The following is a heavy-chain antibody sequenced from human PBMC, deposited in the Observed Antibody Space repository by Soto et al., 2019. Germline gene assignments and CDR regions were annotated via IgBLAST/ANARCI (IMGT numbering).Heavy chain of an antibody. CDR3: ARGDSSPDWERRNDDFDI. D-gene: IGHD6-13*01. J-gene: IGHJ3*02. CDR2: IYYSGST. Sequence: PSETLSLTCTVSGGSISSGGYYWSWIRQHPGKGLEWIGYIYYSGSTYYNPSLKSRVTISVDTSKNQFSLKLSSVTAADTAVYYCARGDSSPDWERRNDDFDIWGQGTMVTVSS. CDR1: GGSISSGGYY. V-gene: IGHV4-31*03.